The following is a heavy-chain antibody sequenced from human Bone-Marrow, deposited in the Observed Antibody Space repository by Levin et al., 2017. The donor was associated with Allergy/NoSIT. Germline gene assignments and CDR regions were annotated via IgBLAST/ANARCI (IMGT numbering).Heavy chain of an antibody. V-gene: IGHV4-4*02. Sequence: SQTLSLTCTVSGASISSSNWWSWVRQSPQKGLEWLGDIHHTGAINYNPSLKSRVTISLDKARSKFSLSLDSVTLADPATYYCASFSPRSYQLQYGVWDSWGPGTLVTVSS. CDR3: ASFSPRSYQLQYGVWDS. J-gene: IGHJ4*02. CDR2: IHHTGAI. D-gene: IGHD2-2*02. CDR1: GASISSSNW.